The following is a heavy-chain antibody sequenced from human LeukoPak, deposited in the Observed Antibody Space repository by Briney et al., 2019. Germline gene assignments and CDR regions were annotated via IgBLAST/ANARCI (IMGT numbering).Heavy chain of an antibody. J-gene: IGHJ4*02. CDR2: INSNSGGT. V-gene: IGHV1-2*02. D-gene: IGHD2-8*01. Sequence: ASLTVSCKASVYTFTNYYMHWVRQAPGQGLEGMGWINSNSGGTNYAQNFQGRVTMTRDTSISTAYMELSSLTSDDTAVYYCARTNMLDYWGQGTLVTVSS. CDR3: ARTNMLDY. CDR1: VYTFTNYY.